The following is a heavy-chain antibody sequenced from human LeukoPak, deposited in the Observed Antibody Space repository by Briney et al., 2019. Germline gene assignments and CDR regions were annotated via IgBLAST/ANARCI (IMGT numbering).Heavy chain of an antibody. CDR2: IKSRADGGTT. Sequence: KPGGSLRLSCAASGFSVINAWMSWVRQAPGQGLEWVGRIKSRADGGTTGYAAPVEGRFCISRDDSENTLYLQMNSLQIDDTALYYCLIFPGRWGQGTLVTVSS. J-gene: IGHJ4*02. CDR3: LIFPGR. CDR1: GFSVINAW. D-gene: IGHD3-3*01. V-gene: IGHV3-15*05.